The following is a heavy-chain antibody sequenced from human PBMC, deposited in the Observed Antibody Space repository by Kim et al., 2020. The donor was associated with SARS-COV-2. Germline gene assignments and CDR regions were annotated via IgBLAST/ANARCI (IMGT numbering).Heavy chain of an antibody. Sequence: GGSLRLSCTASGFSFRRYWMHWVRQAPGKGLVWVSRIKTDGISTTYADSVKGRFTISRDNAKNTLYLQMNSLRVEDTAVYYCAREIASTGSGNDAFDIWGQGTMVTVSS. CDR3: AREIASTGSGNDAFDI. J-gene: IGHJ3*02. D-gene: IGHD2-15*01. CDR1: GFSFRRYW. CDR2: IKTDGIST. V-gene: IGHV3-74*01.